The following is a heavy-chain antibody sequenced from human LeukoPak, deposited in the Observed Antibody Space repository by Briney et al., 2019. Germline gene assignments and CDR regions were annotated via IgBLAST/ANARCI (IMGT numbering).Heavy chain of an antibody. V-gene: IGHV3-23*01. CDR3: AKDTRYSLLWSRFGGKYYFDY. CDR1: GFTFSSYA. Sequence: GGSLRLSCAASGFTFSSYAMSWVRQAPGKGLEWVSAISGSGGSTYYADSVKGRFTISRDNSKNTLYLQMNSLRAEDTAVYYCAKDTRYSLLWSRFGGKYYFDYWGQGTLVTVSS. J-gene: IGHJ4*02. D-gene: IGHD3-10*01. CDR2: ISGSGGST.